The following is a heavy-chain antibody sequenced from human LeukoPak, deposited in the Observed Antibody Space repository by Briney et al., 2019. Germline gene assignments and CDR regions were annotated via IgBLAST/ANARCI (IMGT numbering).Heavy chain of an antibody. V-gene: IGHV3-48*03. Sequence: GGSLRLSCAASGFSLRSSEMNWVRQAPGKGPEWVAHINIADNVEYYTDSVRGRFTMSRDNAKDLLYLHLNSLRDEDTAVYYCAREFGLRYFDWLLWGAFDIWGQGTMVTVSS. J-gene: IGHJ3*02. D-gene: IGHD3-9*01. CDR1: GFSLRSSE. CDR3: AREFGLRYFDWLLWGAFDI. CDR2: INIADNVE.